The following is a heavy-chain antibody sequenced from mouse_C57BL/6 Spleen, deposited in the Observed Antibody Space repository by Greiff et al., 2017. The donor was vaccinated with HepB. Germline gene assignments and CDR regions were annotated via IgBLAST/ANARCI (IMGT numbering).Heavy chain of an antibody. J-gene: IGHJ3*01. CDR3: AREDYYGSSWCAY. Sequence: QVQLQQPGAELVRPGSSVKLSCKASGYTFTSYWMHWVKQRPIQGLEWIGNIDPSDSETHYNQKFKDKATLTVDKSSSTAYMQLSSLTSEDSAVYYCAREDYYGSSWCAYWGQGTLVTVSA. D-gene: IGHD1-1*01. V-gene: IGHV1-52*01. CDR1: GYTFTSYW. CDR2: IDPSDSET.